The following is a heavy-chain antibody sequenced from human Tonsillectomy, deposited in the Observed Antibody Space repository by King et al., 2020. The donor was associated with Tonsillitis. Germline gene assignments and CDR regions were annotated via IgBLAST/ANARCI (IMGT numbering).Heavy chain of an antibody. V-gene: IGHV4-30-2*01. Sequence: QLQESGSGLVKPSQTLSLTCAVSGGSISSGGYSWSWIRQPPGKGLEWIGYFYHSGSTHYNQSLKSRVTISVDRSRNQLSLKLNSVTAADTAVYYCARRVAYSYDSSGYWTYYLDYWGQGTLVTVSS. CDR2: FYHSGST. CDR1: GGSISSGGYS. J-gene: IGHJ4*02. D-gene: IGHD3-22*01. CDR3: ARRVAYSYDSSGYWTYYLDY.